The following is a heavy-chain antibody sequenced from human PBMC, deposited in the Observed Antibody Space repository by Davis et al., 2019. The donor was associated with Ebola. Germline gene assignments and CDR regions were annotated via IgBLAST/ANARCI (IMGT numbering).Heavy chain of an antibody. D-gene: IGHD2/OR15-2a*01. J-gene: IGHJ4*02. CDR1: GYTFTSYA. CDR3: AIYLTN. V-gene: IGHV1-69*13. CDR2: ISPKLGTT. Sequence: AASVKVSCKASGYTFTSYAMNWVRQAPGQGLEWMGGISPKLGTTDFRQNFQDRMTITADESASTAYMELRSLTSEDTAVYYCAIYLTNWGQGTLVSVSS.